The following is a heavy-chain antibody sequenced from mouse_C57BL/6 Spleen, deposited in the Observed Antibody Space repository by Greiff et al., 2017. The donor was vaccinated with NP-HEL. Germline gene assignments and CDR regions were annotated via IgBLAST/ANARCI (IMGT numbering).Heavy chain of an antibody. V-gene: IGHV1-84*01. D-gene: IGHD1-1*01. J-gene: IGHJ4*01. CDR3: ARSGYGSNFDAMDY. CDR2: IYPGSGTT. CDR1: GYTFTDYY. Sequence: LMESGPELVKPGASVKISCKASGYTFTDYYINWVKQRPGQGLEWIGWIYPGSGTTKYNEKFKGKATLTVDTSSSTAYMQLSSLTSEDSAVYFCARSGYGSNFDAMDYWGQGTSVTVSS.